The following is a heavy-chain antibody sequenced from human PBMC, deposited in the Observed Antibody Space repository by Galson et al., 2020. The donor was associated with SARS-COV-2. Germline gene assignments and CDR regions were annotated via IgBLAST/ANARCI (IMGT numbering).Heavy chain of an antibody. D-gene: IGHD6-19*01. CDR2: ISYDGSNK. CDR1: GFTFSSYA. J-gene: IGHJ3*02. V-gene: IGHV3-30-3*01. CDR3: AREEYSSGGNAFDI. Sequence: GGSLRLSCAASGFTFSSYAMHWVRQAPGKGLEWVAVISYDGSNKYYADSVKGRFTISRDNSKNTLYLQMNSLRAEDTAVYYCAREEYSSGGNAFDIWGQGTMVTVSS.